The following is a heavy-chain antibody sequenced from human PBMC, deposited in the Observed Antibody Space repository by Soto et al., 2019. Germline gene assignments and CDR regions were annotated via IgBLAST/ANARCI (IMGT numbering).Heavy chain of an antibody. D-gene: IGHD2-2*02. CDR2: ISAYNGNT. CDR1: GYTFTSYG. V-gene: IGHV1-18*01. J-gene: IGHJ6*02. Sequence: ASVKVSCKASGYTFTSYGISWVRQAPGQGLEWMGWISAYNGNTNYAQKLQGRVTMTTDTSTSTAYMELRSLRSDDTAVYYCASGDPTSGIVVVPADIPDYYYGMDVWGQGTTVTVSS. CDR3: ASGDPTSGIVVVPADIPDYYYGMDV.